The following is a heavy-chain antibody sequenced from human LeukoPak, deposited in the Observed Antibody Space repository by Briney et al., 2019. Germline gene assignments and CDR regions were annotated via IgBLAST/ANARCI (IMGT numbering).Heavy chain of an antibody. CDR3: ARGYYYDSSGYYYVVPFDY. V-gene: IGHV3-20*04. J-gene: IGHJ4*02. D-gene: IGHD3-22*01. CDR1: GFTFDDYG. CDR2: INWNGGST. Sequence: RSGGSLRLSCAASGFTFDDYGMSWVRQAPGKGLEWVSGINWNGGSTGYADSVKGRFTISRDNAKNSLYLQMNSLRAEDTALYYCARGYYYDSSGYYYVVPFDYWGRGTLVTVSS.